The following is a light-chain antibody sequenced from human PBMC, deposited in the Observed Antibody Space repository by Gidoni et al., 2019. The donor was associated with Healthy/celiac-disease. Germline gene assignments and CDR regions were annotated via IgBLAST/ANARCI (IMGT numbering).Light chain of an antibody. CDR3: QQYYLPWT. J-gene: IGKJ1*01. CDR2: WAS. V-gene: IGKV4-1*01. CDR1: QSVLYSSNNKNY. Sequence: DIVMTQSPDSLAVSLGERATTNCKSSQSVLYSSNNKNYLAWYQQKPGQPPKLLIYWASTRESGVPDRFSGSGSGTDFTLTIRSLQAADVAVYYCQQYYLPWTFGPGTKVEIK.